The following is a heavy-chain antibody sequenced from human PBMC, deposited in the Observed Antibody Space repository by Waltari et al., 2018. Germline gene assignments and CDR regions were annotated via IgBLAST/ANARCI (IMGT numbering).Heavy chain of an antibody. D-gene: IGHD3-10*01. Sequence: QLQLQESGSGLVKPSQTLSLTCAVSGGSISRGGYSWSWIRQPPGKGLEWMGYIYHSARTYYNPSLKSRVTISVDRSKNQFSLKLSSVTAADTAVYYCARGFRRWYFDYWGQGTLVTVSS. V-gene: IGHV4-30-2*01. CDR1: GGSISRGGYS. J-gene: IGHJ4*02. CDR3: ARGFRRWYFDY. CDR2: IYHSART.